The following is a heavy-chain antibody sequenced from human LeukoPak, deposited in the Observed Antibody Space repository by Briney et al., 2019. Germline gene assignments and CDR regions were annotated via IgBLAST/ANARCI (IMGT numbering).Heavy chain of an antibody. J-gene: IGHJ4*02. V-gene: IGHV3-30*03. CDR2: ISYDGSNK. CDR3: ARGYSHGDY. Sequence: GGSLRLSCAASGFTFSSCVMHWVRQAPGKGLEWVAVISYDGSNKYYADSVKGRFTISRDNSKNTLYLEMNSLRDEDTAVYYCARGYSHGDYWGQGTLATVSS. CDR1: GFTFSSCV. D-gene: IGHD1-1*01.